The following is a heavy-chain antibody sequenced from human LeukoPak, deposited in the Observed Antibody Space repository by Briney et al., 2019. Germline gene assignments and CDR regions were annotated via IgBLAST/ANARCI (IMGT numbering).Heavy chain of an antibody. CDR1: GGSISSSSYQ. J-gene: IGHJ4*02. Sequence: PSETLSLTCTVSGGSISSSSYQWGWIRQPPGKGLEWIGSIYYTGSTYYNASLKSRVTISVDPSKNQFSLKLTSVTAADTAVYYCARSYSSNWYAFDYRGQGTLVTVSS. D-gene: IGHD6-13*01. CDR2: IYYTGST. V-gene: IGHV4-39*01. CDR3: ARSYSSNWYAFDY.